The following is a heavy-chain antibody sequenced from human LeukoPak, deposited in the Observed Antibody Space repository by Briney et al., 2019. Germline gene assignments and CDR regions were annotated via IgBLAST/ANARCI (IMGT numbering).Heavy chain of an antibody. Sequence: PSQTLSLTCTLSGGSISSGPYYWSWVRQPAGKGLEWIGRIFASGSTFYSPSLKSRVTMSVDTSKSQFSLKLNSVTAADTAVYYCARGAGYSREVNYYYYMDVXXXXTXVXVSS. CDR1: GGSISSGPYY. J-gene: IGHJ6*03. D-gene: IGHD1-26*01. CDR2: IFASGST. CDR3: ARGAGYSREVNYYYYMDV. V-gene: IGHV4-61*02.